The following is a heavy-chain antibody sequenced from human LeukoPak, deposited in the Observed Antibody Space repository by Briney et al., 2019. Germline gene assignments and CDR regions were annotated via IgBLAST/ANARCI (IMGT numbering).Heavy chain of an antibody. J-gene: IGHJ5*02. V-gene: IGHV1-69*01. D-gene: IGHD3-10*01. CDR2: IIPIFGAP. Sequence: SSVNVSCKASVGTFSSYAINWVRQAPGQGREGMGGIIPIFGAPNYAQKFQGRVTITADESTSTAYMELSSLRTEDTAVYYCARQLLWFGRNKWFDPWGQGTLVTVSS. CDR3: ARQLLWFGRNKWFDP. CDR1: VGTFSSYA.